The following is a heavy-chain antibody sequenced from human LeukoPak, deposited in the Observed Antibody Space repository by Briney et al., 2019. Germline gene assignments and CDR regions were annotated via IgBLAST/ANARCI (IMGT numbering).Heavy chain of an antibody. V-gene: IGHV4-4*02. J-gene: IGHJ4*02. D-gene: IGHD4-23*01. Sequence: SETLSLTCAVSGGSISSSSSICWTWVRQPPGEGLEWIGEIYHNGATNYNPSLKSRVTMLLDKSKNQFFLKLNSVTAADAAVYYCARNGGNSDYDYWGQGTLVTVSA. CDR1: GGSISSSSSIC. CDR3: ARNGGNSDYDY. CDR2: IYHNGAT.